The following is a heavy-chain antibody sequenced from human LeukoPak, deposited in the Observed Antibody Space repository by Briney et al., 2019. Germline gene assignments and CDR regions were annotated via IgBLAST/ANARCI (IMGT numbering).Heavy chain of an antibody. CDR2: IYYSGST. J-gene: IGHJ4*02. CDR1: GGSISSYY. D-gene: IGHD3-16*01. CDR3: ARGYSYDSFDY. Sequence: PSETLSLTCTVSGGSISSYYWSWIRQPPGKGLEWIGYIYYSGSTNYNPSLKSRVTISVDTSKNQFSLKLRSVTAADTAVYFCARGYSYDSFDYWGLGTLVTVSS. V-gene: IGHV4-59*01.